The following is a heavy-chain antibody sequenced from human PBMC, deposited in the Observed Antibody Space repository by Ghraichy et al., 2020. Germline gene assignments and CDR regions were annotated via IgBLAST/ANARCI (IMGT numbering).Heavy chain of an antibody. V-gene: IGHV1-8*01. CDR3: ARGMVKFGGVIVIRVSLDY. CDR1: GYTFTSYD. CDR2: MNPNSGNT. Sequence: ASVKVSCKASGYTFTSYDINWVRQATGQGLEWMGWMNPNSGNTGYAQKFQGRVTMTRNTSISTAYMELSSLRSEDTAVYYCARGMVKFGGVIVIRVSLDYWGQGTLVTVSS. D-gene: IGHD3-16*02. J-gene: IGHJ4*02.